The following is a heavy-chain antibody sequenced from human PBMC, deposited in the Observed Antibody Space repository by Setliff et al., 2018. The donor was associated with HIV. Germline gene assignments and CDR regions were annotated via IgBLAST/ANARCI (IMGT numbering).Heavy chain of an antibody. Sequence: PSETLSLTCTVTGGSISSGSHYWSWIRQPAGKRLEWIGYIYYSGSTNYNPSLKSRVTISVDTAKNQFSLKLSSVTAADTAVYYCARLRGSYDFSNWFDPWGQGTQVTVSS. J-gene: IGHJ5*02. CDR3: ARLRGSYDFSNWFDP. CDR1: GGSISSGSHY. V-gene: IGHV4-61*10. CDR2: IYYSGST. D-gene: IGHD3-3*01.